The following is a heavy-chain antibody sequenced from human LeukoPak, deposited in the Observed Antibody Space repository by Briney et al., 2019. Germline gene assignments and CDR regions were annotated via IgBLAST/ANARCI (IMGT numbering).Heavy chain of an antibody. J-gene: IGHJ4*02. CDR3: ARAPRRASSWCDY. V-gene: IGHV1-2*02. Sequence: ASVKVSCKASGYIFTDYYIHWVRQAPGQGLEWMGWINPNNGGTNSAQQFHYRVTMTRDTSIGTAYIELSSLISDDTAVYFCARAPRRASSWCDYWGQGTLVTVSS. CDR1: GYIFTDYY. CDR2: INPNNGGT. D-gene: IGHD6-13*01.